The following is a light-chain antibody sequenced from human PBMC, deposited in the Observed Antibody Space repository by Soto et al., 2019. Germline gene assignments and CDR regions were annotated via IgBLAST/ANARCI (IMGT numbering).Light chain of an antibody. CDR3: SSFTSSTSYV. V-gene: IGLV2-14*03. Sequence: QSVLTQPASVSGSPGQSIAISCTGTSSDVGSYNSVSWYQQYPGKAPKLMIHDVNNRHSGISDRFSGSKSGNTASLTISGLQAEVEADYYCSSFTSSTSYVFGTGTKLTVL. CDR2: DVN. J-gene: IGLJ1*01. CDR1: SSDVGSYNS.